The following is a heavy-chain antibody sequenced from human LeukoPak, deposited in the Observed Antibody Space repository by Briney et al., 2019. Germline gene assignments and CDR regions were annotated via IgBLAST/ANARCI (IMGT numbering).Heavy chain of an antibody. D-gene: IGHD1-26*01. J-gene: IGHJ4*02. CDR1: GFTFSSYA. Sequence: GGSLRLSCAASGFTFSSYAMSWVRQAPGKGLEWVSAVSGSGGSTYYADSVKGRFTISRDNSKNTLYLQMNSLRAEDTAVYYCAKNSGSYYYFDYWGQGTLVTVSS. CDR3: AKNSGSYYYFDY. CDR2: VSGSGGST. V-gene: IGHV3-23*01.